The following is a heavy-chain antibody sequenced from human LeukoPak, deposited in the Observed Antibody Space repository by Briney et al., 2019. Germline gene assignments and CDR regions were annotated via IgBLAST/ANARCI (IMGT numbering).Heavy chain of an antibody. CDR2: INHSGST. Sequence: SETLSLTCAVYGGSFSGYYWSWIRQPPGKGLEWIGEINHSGSTNYNPSLKSRVTISVDTSKNQFSLNLSSVTAADTAMYYCAREDAVSSDDAFDLWGQGTMVTVS. J-gene: IGHJ3*01. V-gene: IGHV4-34*01. D-gene: IGHD6-19*01. CDR1: GGSFSGYY. CDR3: AREDAVSSDDAFDL.